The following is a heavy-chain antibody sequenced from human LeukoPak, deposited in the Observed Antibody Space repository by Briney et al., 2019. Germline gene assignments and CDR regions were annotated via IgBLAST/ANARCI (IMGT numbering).Heavy chain of an antibody. D-gene: IGHD5-12*01. CDR2: IYYSGST. V-gene: IGHV4-59*01. J-gene: IGHJ4*02. CDR1: GGSISSYY. CDR3: ARVSHSWINFADY. Sequence: ETLSLTCTVSGGSISSYYWSWIRQPPGKGLEWIGYIYYSGSTNYNPSLKSRVTISVDTSKNQFSLKLSSVTAADTAVYYCARVSHSWINFADYWGQGTLVTVSS.